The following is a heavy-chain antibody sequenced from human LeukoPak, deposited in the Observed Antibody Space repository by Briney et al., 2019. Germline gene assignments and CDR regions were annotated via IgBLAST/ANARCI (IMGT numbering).Heavy chain of an antibody. CDR2: IYSGGST. Sequence: GGSLRRSCAASGFTVSSNYMSWVRQAPGKGLEWVSVIYSGGSTYYADSVKGRFTISRDNSKNTLYLQMNSLRAEDTAVYYCARGSTAAAGTDYWGQGTLVAVSS. D-gene: IGHD6-13*01. V-gene: IGHV3-53*01. CDR1: GFTVSSNY. CDR3: ARGSTAAAGTDY. J-gene: IGHJ4*02.